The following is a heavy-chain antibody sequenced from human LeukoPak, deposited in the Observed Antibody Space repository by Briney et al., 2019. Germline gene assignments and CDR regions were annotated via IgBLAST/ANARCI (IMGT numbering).Heavy chain of an antibody. CDR3: VIGRQRLLTDAFDM. Sequence: KTSETLSLTCAVYGVTFSGYYWSWIRQAPGKGLEWIGYVYHSGSTNSNPSIKSRVNISVDTAKNQFALKLSSVTAADTAVDYGVIGRQRLLTDAFDMWGEGTVLTLSS. CDR1: GVTFSGYY. V-gene: IGHV4-34*01. J-gene: IGHJ3*02. CDR2: VYHSGST. D-gene: IGHD6-25*01.